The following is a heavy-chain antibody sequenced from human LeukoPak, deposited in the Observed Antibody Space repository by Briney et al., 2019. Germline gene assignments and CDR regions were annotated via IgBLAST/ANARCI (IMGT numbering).Heavy chain of an antibody. V-gene: IGHV5-51*01. CDR1: GYSFDYYW. D-gene: IGHD3-3*01. CDR3: ARVGSVTNFGVVSYYFDY. CDR2: IYPDDSDS. Sequence: GESLKISCRASGYSFDYYWIAWVRQMPGKGLEWMGIIYPDDSDSTYSPSFQGQVTISVDKSINTAYLQWSSLKASNTAIYYCARVGSVTNFGVVSYYFDYWGQGTLVTVSS. J-gene: IGHJ4*02.